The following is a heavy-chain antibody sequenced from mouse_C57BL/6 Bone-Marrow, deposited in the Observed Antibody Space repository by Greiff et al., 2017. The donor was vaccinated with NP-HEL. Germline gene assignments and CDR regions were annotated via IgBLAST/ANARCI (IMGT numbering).Heavy chain of an antibody. CDR2: IPPSDSDT. D-gene: IGHD1-1*01. Sequence: QVHVKQPGAELVKPGASVKVSCQASGYTFTSYWMHWVKPRPGQGLEWIGRIPPSDSDTHSNHKFKGKATLTVDQSSSTAYMQLSSLTSEDSAVYYCAIGGTTVVEGVDYWGQGTTLTVSS. CDR1: GYTFTSYW. V-gene: IGHV1-74*01. CDR3: AIGGTTVVEGVDY. J-gene: IGHJ2*01.